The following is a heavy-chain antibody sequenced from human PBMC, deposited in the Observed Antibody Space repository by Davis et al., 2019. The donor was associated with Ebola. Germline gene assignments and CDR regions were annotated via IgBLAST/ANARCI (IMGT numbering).Heavy chain of an antibody. J-gene: IGHJ4*02. CDR3: AGSYLMGWELLQPFDY. V-gene: IGHV1-18*04. D-gene: IGHD1-26*01. CDR1: GYTFTSYG. Sequence: ASVKVSCKASGYTFTSYGISWVRQAPGQGLEWMGWISAYNGNTNYAQKLQGRVTMTTDTSTSTAYMELRSLRSDDTDVYYCAGSYLMGWELLQPFDYWGQGTLVTVSS. CDR2: ISAYNGNT.